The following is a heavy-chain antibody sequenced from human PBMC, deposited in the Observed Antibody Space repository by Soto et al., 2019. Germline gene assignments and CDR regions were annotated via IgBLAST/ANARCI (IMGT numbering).Heavy chain of an antibody. CDR3: ARVYCSGGSCYSYFDY. CDR1: GYAFTSYG. J-gene: IGHJ4*02. V-gene: IGHV1-18*01. Sequence: ASVKVSCKAAGYAFTSYGISWVRQAPGQGLEGMGWISAYNGNTNYAQKLQGRVTMTTDTSTSTAYMELRSLRSDDTAVYYCARVYCSGGSCYSYFDYWGQGTLVTVSS. D-gene: IGHD2-15*01. CDR2: ISAYNGNT.